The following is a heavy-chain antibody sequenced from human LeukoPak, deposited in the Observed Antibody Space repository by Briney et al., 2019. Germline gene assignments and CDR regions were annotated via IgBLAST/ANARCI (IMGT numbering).Heavy chain of an antibody. CDR3: ASTDGYSYGSFDY. CDR1: GGSFSGYY. CDR2: IYTSGST. J-gene: IGHJ4*02. V-gene: IGHV4-4*08. D-gene: IGHD5-18*01. Sequence: SETLSLTCAVYGGSFSGYYWSWIRQPPGKGLEWIGRIYTSGSTNYNPSLKSRVTISVDTSKNQFSLKLSSVTAADTAVYYCASTDGYSYGSFDYRGQGTLVTVSS.